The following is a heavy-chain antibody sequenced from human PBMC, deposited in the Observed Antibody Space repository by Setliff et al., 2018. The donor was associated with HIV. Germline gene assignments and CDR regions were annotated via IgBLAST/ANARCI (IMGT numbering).Heavy chain of an antibody. Sequence: SETLSLTCAVFGGPFTNFFWGWFRQPPGEGLEWIGEIHHTGTTKYNPSLTSRVTISADMSKNWFSRKLTSVTAADTAVDYCASFFVTTVTNQDYWGQGTPVTVSS. J-gene: IGHJ4*02. CDR3: ASFFVTTVTNQDY. CDR2: IHHTGTT. V-gene: IGHV4-34*01. D-gene: IGHD4-17*01. CDR1: GGPFTNFF.